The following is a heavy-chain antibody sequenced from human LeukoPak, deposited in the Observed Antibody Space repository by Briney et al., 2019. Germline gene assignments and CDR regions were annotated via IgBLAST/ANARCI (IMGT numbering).Heavy chain of an antibody. CDR3: ARDLIVGATAFDI. CDR2: IYYSGST. V-gene: IGHV4-30-4*01. J-gene: IGHJ3*02. CDR1: GGSISSGDYY. Sequence: PTQTLSLTCTVSGGSISSGDYYWSWIRQPPGKGLEWIGYIYYSGSTYYNPSLKSRVTISVDTSKNQFSLKLSSVTAADTAVYYCARDLIVGATAFDIWGQGTMVTVSS. D-gene: IGHD1-26*01.